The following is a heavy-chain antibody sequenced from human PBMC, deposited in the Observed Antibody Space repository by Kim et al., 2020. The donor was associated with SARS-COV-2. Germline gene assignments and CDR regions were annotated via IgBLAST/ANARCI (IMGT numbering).Heavy chain of an antibody. CDR2: FDPEDAET. J-gene: IGHJ6*02. CDR1: GYTLNELS. Sequence: ASVKVSCKVSGYTLNELSIHWVRQAPGRGLEWMGGFDPEDAETIYAQKFQGRVTMTEDTSTDTAYMELGSLRSEDTAGYYCATAFAVRGDRRDYYYYYGIDVWGQGTTVTVSS. CDR3: ATAFAVRGDRRDYYYYYGIDV. D-gene: IGHD3-10*01. V-gene: IGHV1-24*01.